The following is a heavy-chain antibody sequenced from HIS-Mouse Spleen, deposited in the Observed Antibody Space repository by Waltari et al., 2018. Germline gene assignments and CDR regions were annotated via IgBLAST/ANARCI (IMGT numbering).Heavy chain of an antibody. CDR3: ARIAEGYTSGWYAFDY. D-gene: IGHD6-19*01. J-gene: IGHJ4*02. V-gene: IGHV2-70*15. CDR2: IDWDDDK. Sequence: QVTLRESGPALVKPTQTLTLTCTFSGFSLSTSGMCVSWIRQPRGKALEWLARIDWDDDKYYSTSLKNRLTISRDTSKNQVVLTMTNMDPLDTATYYCARIAEGYTSGWYAFDYWGQGTLVTVSS. CDR1: GFSLSTSGMC.